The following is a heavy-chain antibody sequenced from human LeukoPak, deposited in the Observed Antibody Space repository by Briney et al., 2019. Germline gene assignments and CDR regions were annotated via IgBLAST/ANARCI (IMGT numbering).Heavy chain of an antibody. CDR3: ARASGDIVETATMGSY. V-gene: IGHV3-23*01. Sequence: PGGSLRLSCPASGFTFSSYAMSWVRQAPGKGLEWVSVISANGGSTYYADSVKGRFTISRDNAKNSLYLQMNSLRAEDTAVYYCARASGDIVETATMGSYWGQGTLVTVSS. CDR1: GFTFSSYA. CDR2: ISANGGST. J-gene: IGHJ4*02. D-gene: IGHD5-18*01.